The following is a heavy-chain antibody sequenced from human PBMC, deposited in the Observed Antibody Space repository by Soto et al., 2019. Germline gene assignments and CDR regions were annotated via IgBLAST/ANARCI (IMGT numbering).Heavy chain of an antibody. CDR2: IYYSGTT. D-gene: IGHD2-21*02. CDR1: GGSISTSNYY. V-gene: IGHV4-39*01. CDR3: ATFVAPASRHTDFDF. Sequence: SSETLSLTCTVSGGSISTSNYYWGWVRQPPGKGLDWIGNIYYSGTTYYNPSLKSRVTISVDTSKNQFSLKLNSVTAADTAVYYCATFVAPASRHTDFDFWGRGTLATVYS. J-gene: IGHJ4*02.